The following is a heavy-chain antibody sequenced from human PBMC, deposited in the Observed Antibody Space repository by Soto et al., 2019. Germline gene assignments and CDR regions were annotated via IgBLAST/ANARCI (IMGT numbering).Heavy chain of an antibody. Sequence: SVKVSCKASGGTFNSYTLSWVRQAPGQGLEWMGRIIPIHGIANYAQKFQGRVTITRDKSASTAYMELSSLRSEDTAVYYCARGPIVLVPDHWFDPWGQGTLVTVSS. J-gene: IGHJ5*02. V-gene: IGHV1-69*02. D-gene: IGHD2-2*01. CDR1: GGTFNSYT. CDR3: ARGPIVLVPDHWFDP. CDR2: IIPIHGIA.